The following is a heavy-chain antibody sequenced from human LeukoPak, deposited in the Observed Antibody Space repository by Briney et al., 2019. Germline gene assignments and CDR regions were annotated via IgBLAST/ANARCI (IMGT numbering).Heavy chain of an antibody. Sequence: SETLSLTCTVSGGSISSSSYYWGWIRQPPGKGLEWIGSIYYSGSTYYNPSLKSRVTISVDTSKNQFSLKLSSVTAADTAVYYCARHYSMVRGSWGYWGQGTLVTVSS. D-gene: IGHD3-10*01. CDR3: ARHYSMVRGSWGY. J-gene: IGHJ4*02. CDR2: IYYSGST. V-gene: IGHV4-39*01. CDR1: GGSISSSSYY.